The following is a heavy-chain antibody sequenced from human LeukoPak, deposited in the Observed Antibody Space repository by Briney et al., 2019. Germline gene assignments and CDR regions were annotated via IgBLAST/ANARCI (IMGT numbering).Heavy chain of an antibody. J-gene: IGHJ4*02. CDR1: GFTFSSYS. V-gene: IGHV3-21*01. Sequence: PGGSLRLSCAASGFTFSSYSMTWVRQAPGKGLEWVSSISSSSSYIYYADSVKGRSTISRDNAKNSLYLQMNSLRAEDTAVYYCARDGGGWLIDYWGQGTLVTVSS. CDR2: ISSSSSYI. D-gene: IGHD3-16*01. CDR3: ARDGGGWLIDY.